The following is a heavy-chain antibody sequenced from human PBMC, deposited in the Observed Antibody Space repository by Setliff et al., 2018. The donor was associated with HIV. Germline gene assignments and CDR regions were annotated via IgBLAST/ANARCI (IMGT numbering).Heavy chain of an antibody. V-gene: IGHV3-73*01. CDR2: IKTRADNYAT. J-gene: IGHJ4*02. CDR3: TRPQYFYDIGGSDY. Sequence: GGSLRLSCAASGFTFSRYGMHWVRQASGKGLEWLGRIKTRADNYATAYAASVKGRFTISRDDSMNTAYLQMNSLKIEDTAVYYCTRPQYFYDIGGSDYWGQGTLVTVSS. D-gene: IGHD3-22*01. CDR1: GFTFSRYG.